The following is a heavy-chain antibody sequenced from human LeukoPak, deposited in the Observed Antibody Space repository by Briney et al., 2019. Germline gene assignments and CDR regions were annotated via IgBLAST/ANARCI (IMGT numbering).Heavy chain of an antibody. V-gene: IGHV4-34*01. CDR1: GGSFSGYY. CDR3: ARGRRYYYDSSGYFF. J-gene: IGHJ4*02. Sequence: SETLSLTCAVYGGSFSGYYWSWIRQPPGKRLEWTGEINHSGSTNYNPSLKSRVTISVDTSKNQFSLKLSSVTAADTAVYYCARGRRYYYDSSGYFFWGQGTLVTVSS. CDR2: INHSGST. D-gene: IGHD3-22*01.